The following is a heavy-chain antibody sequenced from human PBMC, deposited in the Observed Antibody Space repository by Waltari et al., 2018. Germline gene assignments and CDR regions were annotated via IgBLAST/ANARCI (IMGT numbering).Heavy chain of an antibody. D-gene: IGHD3-3*01. CDR1: XYTFTSYD. CDR3: ARGMIPDYDFWSGYYRDAFDI. V-gene: IGHV1-8*03. J-gene: IGHJ3*02. Sequence: QVQLVQSGAEVKKPXASVKVSCKASXYTFTSYDINWVRQATGQGLEWMGWMNPNSGNTGDAQKFQGRVTIIRNTSISTAYMELSSLRSEDTAVYYCARGMIPDYDFWSGYYRDAFDIWGQGTMVXVSS. CDR2: MNPNSGNT.